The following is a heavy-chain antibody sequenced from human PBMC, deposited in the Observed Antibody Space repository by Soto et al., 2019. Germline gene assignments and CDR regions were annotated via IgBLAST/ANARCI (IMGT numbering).Heavy chain of an antibody. V-gene: IGHV1-18*01. CDR3: ARGSKGDYGTYSYHGMDV. D-gene: IGHD4-17*01. CDR2: ISTDNGNT. Sequence: ASVKVSCKASGYTFTSSGMSWVRQAPGQGLEWMGWISTDNGNTKYAQHLQGRVSMTTDTPTSTAYMDLRTLRSDDTAVNYCARGSKGDYGTYSYHGMDVWGQGTTVTVSS. CDR1: GYTFTSSG. J-gene: IGHJ6*02.